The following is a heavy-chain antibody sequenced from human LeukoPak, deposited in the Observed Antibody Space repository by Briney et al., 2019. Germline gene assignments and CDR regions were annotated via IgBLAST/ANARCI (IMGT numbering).Heavy chain of an antibody. D-gene: IGHD1-1*01. J-gene: IGHJ5*02. Sequence: PSETLSLSCTVSGGSISSSSYYWGWIRQPPGKGLEWLGSIYYSGSTYYNPSLKSRVTISVDTSKNQFSLKLSSVTAADTAVYYCARSPFGERRLSVGNNWFDPWGQGTLVTVSS. CDR2: IYYSGST. CDR3: ARSPFGERRLSVGNNWFDP. V-gene: IGHV4-39*01. CDR1: GGSISSSSYY.